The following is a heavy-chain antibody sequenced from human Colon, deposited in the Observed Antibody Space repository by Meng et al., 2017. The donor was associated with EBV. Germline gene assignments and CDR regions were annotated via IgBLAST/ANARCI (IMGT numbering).Heavy chain of an antibody. D-gene: IGHD3-10*01. CDR1: GGSITSGGYY. V-gene: IGHV4-30-4*01. Sequence: PVQVAGPGLVKPSQTLSLSWAFSGGSITSGGYYWTWIRQPPGKGLEWIGYIFYTGSTYYNPSLKSRVTISLDTSKNQFSLKLSSVTAADTAVYYCARDQIGGDGWFDPWGRGTLVTVSS. CDR2: IFYTGST. CDR3: ARDQIGGDGWFDP. J-gene: IGHJ5*02.